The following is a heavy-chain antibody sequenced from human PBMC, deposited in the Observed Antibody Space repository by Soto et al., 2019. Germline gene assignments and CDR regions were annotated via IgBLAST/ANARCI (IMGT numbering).Heavy chain of an antibody. J-gene: IGHJ6*02. CDR2: IYPGDSDT. Sequence: PGGSLKISCKGSGYSFTSYWIGWVRQMPGKGLEWMGIIYPGDSDTRYSPSFQGQVTISADKSISTAYLQWSSLKASDTAMYYCARLKYCSSTSCYAGEESFYYYYYGMDVWGQGTTVTVSS. CDR1: GYSFTSYW. V-gene: IGHV5-51*01. D-gene: IGHD2-2*01. CDR3: ARLKYCSSTSCYAGEESFYYYYYGMDV.